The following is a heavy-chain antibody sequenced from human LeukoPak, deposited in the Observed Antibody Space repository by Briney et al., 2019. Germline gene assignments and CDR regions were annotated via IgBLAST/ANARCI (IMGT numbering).Heavy chain of an antibody. CDR3: ARESYGIAAAGPYYYYYGMDV. CDR2: ISGSGSSI. Sequence: GGSLRLSCAASGFTFSDYYMSRIRQAPGKGLEWVSYISGSGSSIYYADSVKGRFTISRDNSKNTLYLQMNSLRAEDTAVYYCARESYGIAAAGPYYYYYGMDVWGQGTTVTVSS. D-gene: IGHD6-13*01. CDR1: GFTFSDYY. J-gene: IGHJ6*02. V-gene: IGHV3-11*01.